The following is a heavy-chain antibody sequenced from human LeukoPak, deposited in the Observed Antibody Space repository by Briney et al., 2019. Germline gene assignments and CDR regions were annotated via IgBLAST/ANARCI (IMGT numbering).Heavy chain of an antibody. CDR3: ARARYSSSWPLPLPVN. D-gene: IGHD6-13*01. V-gene: IGHV3-21*01. J-gene: IGHJ1*01. CDR1: GLTFSSYS. Sequence: GGSLRLSCAASGLTFSSYSMNWVRQAPGKGLEWVSSISSSSSYIYYADSVKGRFTISRDNAKNSLYLQMNSLRAEDTAVYYCARARYSSSWPLPLPVNWGQGTLVTVSS. CDR2: ISSSSSYI.